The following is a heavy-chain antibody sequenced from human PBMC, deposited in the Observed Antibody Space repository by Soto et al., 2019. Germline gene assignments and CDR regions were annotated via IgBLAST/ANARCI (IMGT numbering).Heavy chain of an antibody. CDR3: ARDLFSGSYYGVSAFDI. CDR2: ISYDGSNK. Sequence: QVQLVESGGGVVQPGRSLRLSCAASGFTFSSYAMHWVRQAPGKGLEWVAVISYDGSNKYYADSVKGRFTISRDNSKNTLYLQMNSLRGEDTAVYYCARDLFSGSYYGVSAFDIWGQGTMVTVSS. CDR1: GFTFSSYA. J-gene: IGHJ3*02. D-gene: IGHD1-26*01. V-gene: IGHV3-30-3*01.